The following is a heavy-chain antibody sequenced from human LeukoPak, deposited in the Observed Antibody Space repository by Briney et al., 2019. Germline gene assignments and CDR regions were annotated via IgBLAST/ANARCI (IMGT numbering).Heavy chain of an antibody. CDR1: GYTFTGYY. CDR3: ARDWEYHSEETDY. J-gene: IGHJ4*02. V-gene: IGHV1-2*02. Sequence: ASVKVSCKASGYTFTGYYMHWVRQAPGQGLEWMGWINPNSGGTNYAQKFQGRVTMTRDTSISTAYMELRSLRSDDTAVYYCARDWEYHSEETDYWGRGTLVTVSS. CDR2: INPNSGGT. D-gene: IGHD2/OR15-2a*01.